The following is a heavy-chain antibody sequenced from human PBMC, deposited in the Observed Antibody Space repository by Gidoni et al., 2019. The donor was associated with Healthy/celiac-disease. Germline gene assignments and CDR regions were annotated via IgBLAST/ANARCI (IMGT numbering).Heavy chain of an antibody. V-gene: IGHV1-69*01. J-gene: IGHJ6*02. CDR3: ARRYCSSTSCSLRYYGMDV. Sequence: QVQLVQSGAEVKKPGSSVKVSCKASGGTFISYAISWVRQAPGQGLEWMGGIIPIFGTANYAQKFQGRVTITADESTSTAYMELSSLRSEDTAVYYCARRYCSSTSCSLRYYGMDVWGQGTTVTVSS. CDR2: IIPIFGTA. D-gene: IGHD2-2*01. CDR1: GGTFISYA.